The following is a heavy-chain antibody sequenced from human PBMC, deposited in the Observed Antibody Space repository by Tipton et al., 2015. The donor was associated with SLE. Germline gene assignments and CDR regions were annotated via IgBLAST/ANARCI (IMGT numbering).Heavy chain of an antibody. V-gene: IGHV3-11*03. CDR2: ISSSSSYT. CDR1: GFTFSDYY. CDR3: ASGREGVDAFDI. Sequence: SLRLSCAASGFTFSDYYMSWIRQAPGKGLEWVSYISSSSSYTNYADSVKGRFTISRDSAKNSLYLQMNSLRAEDTAVYYCASGREGVDAFDIWGRGTMVTVSS. D-gene: IGHD3-16*01. J-gene: IGHJ3*02.